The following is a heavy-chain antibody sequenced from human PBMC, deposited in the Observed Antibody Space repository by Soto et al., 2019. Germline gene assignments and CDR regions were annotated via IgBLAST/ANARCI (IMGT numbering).Heavy chain of an antibody. Sequence: GGSLRLSCAASGFTFSNFAMSWVRQAPGMGLEWVSGISASGRDIHYADSVKDRFTVSRENSKNKLYLQMNSLRAEDTAIYYCAKGKTSGWYYFDYWGQGALVNVSS. V-gene: IGHV3-23*01. CDR3: AKGKTSGWYYFDY. J-gene: IGHJ4*02. CDR1: GFTFSNFA. CDR2: ISASGRDI. D-gene: IGHD6-19*01.